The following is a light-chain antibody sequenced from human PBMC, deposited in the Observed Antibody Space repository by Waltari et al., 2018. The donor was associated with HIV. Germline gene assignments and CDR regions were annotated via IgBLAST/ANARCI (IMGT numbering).Light chain of an antibody. Sequence: SYDLTQTPSLSVSPGQTARINCSRGALPNNYSSWYRQKAGQAPVLLIYKDIERPSGIPERISGSESGTGITLTISGVQAEDEGDYFCQSTDFDGTWVFGGGTRLTVL. CDR3: QSTDFDGTWV. CDR1: ALPNNY. CDR2: KDI. V-gene: IGLV3-25*03. J-gene: IGLJ3*02.